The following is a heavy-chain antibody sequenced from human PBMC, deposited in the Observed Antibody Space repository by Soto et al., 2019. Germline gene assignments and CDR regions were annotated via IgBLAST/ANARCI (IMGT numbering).Heavy chain of an antibody. CDR3: AREYSSSSPWSEFDY. CDR2: INPSGGST. J-gene: IGHJ4*02. Sequence: QVQLVQSGAEVKKPGASVKVSCKASGYTFTSYYMHWVRLAPGQGLEWMGIINPSGGSTSYAQKFQGRVTMTRDTSTSTVYMELSSLRSEDTAVYYCAREYSSSSPWSEFDYWGQGTLVTVSS. V-gene: IGHV1-46*03. CDR1: GYTFTSYY. D-gene: IGHD6-6*01.